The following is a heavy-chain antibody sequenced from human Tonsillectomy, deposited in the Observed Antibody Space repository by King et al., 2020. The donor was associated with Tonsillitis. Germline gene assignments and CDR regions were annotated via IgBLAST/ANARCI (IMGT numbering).Heavy chain of an antibody. V-gene: IGHV1-18*01. CDR3: ARDLPDYVWGSYRGGDY. Sequence: QLVQSGAEVKKPGASVKVSCKASNYTFTSYGISWVRQAPGQGLEWMGWISAYNGNTNYAQKLQGRVTMTTDTSTSTAYMELRSLRSDDTAVYYCARDLPDYVWGSYRGGDYWGQGTLVTVSS. CDR2: ISAYNGNT. J-gene: IGHJ4*02. D-gene: IGHD3-16*02. CDR1: NYTFTSYG.